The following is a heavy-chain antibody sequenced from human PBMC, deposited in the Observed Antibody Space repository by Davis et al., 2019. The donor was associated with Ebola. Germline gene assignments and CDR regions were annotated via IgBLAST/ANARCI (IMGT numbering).Heavy chain of an antibody. CDR2: TYYRSKWYN. J-gene: IGHJ5*02. V-gene: IGHV6-1*01. CDR1: GDSVSSNLAS. D-gene: IGHD3-16*01. Sequence: HSQTLSLTCDISGDSVSSNLASWNWIRQSPSRGLEWLGRTYYRSKWYNDYTPSVKSRITLKADTLKNQFSMELKYVTPADTDVYYCAGSFGASLGLAPFDPWGQGTLVTISS. CDR3: AGSFGASLGLAPFDP.